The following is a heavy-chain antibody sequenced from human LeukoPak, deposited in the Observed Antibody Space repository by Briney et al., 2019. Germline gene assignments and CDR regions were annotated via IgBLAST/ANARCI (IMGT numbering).Heavy chain of an antibody. CDR3: ARVRGKITFGGVIVMDAFDI. Sequence: SETLSLTCTVSGGSIGSSSYYWGWIRQPPGKGLEWIGSIYYSGSTYYNPSLKSRVTISVDTSKNQFSLKLSSVTAADTAVYYCARVRGKITFGGVIVMDAFDIWGQGTMVTVSS. V-gene: IGHV4-39*07. D-gene: IGHD3-16*02. CDR1: GGSIGSSSYY. J-gene: IGHJ3*02. CDR2: IYYSGST.